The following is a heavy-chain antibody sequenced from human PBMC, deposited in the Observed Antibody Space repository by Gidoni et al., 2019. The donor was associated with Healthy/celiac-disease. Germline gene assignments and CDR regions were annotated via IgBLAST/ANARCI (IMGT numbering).Heavy chain of an antibody. CDR2: IKQDGSEK. D-gene: IGHD3-22*01. J-gene: IGHJ4*02. CDR3: ARATGITMIVSPYYFDY. V-gene: IGHV3-7*04. Sequence: EVQLVESGGGLVQPGGSLRLSCAASVFTFISSWMSWVRQAPGKGLEWVANIKQDGSEKYYVDAVKGRFTSYRDNAKNSLYRKMNSLRAEDTAVYYCARATGITMIVSPYYFDYWGQGTLVTVSS. CDR1: VFTFISSW.